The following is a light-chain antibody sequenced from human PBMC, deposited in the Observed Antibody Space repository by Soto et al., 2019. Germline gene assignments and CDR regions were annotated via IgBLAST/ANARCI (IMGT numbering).Light chain of an antibody. CDR3: AAWDDSLNGYV. CDR1: SSNIGNNP. J-gene: IGLJ1*01. V-gene: IGLV1-44*01. CDR2: GNN. Sequence: QSVLTQPPSASGTPGQRVTISCSGSSSNIGNNPVSWYQQLPGTAPKVLIYGNNQRPSGVPDRFSGSKSGTSASLAISGLQSEDEAEYYCAAWDDSLNGYVFGTGTKLTVL.